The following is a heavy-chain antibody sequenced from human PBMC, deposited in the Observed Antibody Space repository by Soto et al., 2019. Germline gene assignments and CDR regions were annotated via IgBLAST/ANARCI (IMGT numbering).Heavy chain of an antibody. Sequence: PGGSLTPSCAASAFTLSSYAMSWVRQAPERGMEWGSAISDSGGITYYADTVKGRFTISRDKAKNTLNLQMNSLRSEDTAVYYCAKEPGDSSGWSGVDYWGQGTLVTVSS. J-gene: IGHJ4*02. CDR3: AKEPGDSSGWSGVDY. D-gene: IGHD6-19*01. V-gene: IGHV3-23*01. CDR2: ISDSGGIT. CDR1: AFTLSSYA.